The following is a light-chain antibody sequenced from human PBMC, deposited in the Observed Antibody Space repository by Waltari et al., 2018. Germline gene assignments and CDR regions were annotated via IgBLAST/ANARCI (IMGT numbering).Light chain of an antibody. CDR1: QGISSY. Sequence: IQIPQSPSSLSASVGDTVPITCRASQGISSYLNWFQQKPGKAPKLLIYAASSLESGVPSRFSGSGSGTEFTLTISSLQPEDFAAYYCLQHNSYPPTFGQGTKVEIK. V-gene: IGKV1-17*01. CDR2: AAS. J-gene: IGKJ1*01. CDR3: LQHNSYPPT.